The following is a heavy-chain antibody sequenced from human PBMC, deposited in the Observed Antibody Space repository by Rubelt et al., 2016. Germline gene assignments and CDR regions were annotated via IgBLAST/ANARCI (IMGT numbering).Heavy chain of an antibody. D-gene: IGHD6-19*01. V-gene: IGHV4-59*08. CDR1: GGSISSYY. Sequence: QVQLQESGPGLVKPSETLSLTCTVSGGSISSYYWSWIRQPPGKGLEWIGYIYYSGSTNYNPSLKSRVTISVDTSKNQFSLKLSSVTAADTAVYYCARHLRDSGWYAWIDYWGQGTLVTVSS. CDR3: ARHLRDSGWYAWIDY. J-gene: IGHJ4*02. CDR2: IYYSGST.